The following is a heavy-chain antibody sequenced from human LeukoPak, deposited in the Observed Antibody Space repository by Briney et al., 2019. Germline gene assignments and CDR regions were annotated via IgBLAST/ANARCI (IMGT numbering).Heavy chain of an antibody. Sequence: SETLSLTCTVSGGSISSSSYYWGWIRQPPGKGLEWIGSIYYSGSTYYNPSLESRVTISVDTSKNQFSLKLSSVTAADTAVCYCASDSIRSSWGQGTLVTVSS. D-gene: IGHD3-10*01. CDR3: ASDSIRSS. CDR2: IYYSGST. V-gene: IGHV4-39*07. CDR1: GGSISSSSYY. J-gene: IGHJ5*02.